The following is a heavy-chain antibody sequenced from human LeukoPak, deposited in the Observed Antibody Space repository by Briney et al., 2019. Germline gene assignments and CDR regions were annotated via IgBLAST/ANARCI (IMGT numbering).Heavy chain of an antibody. CDR1: GFTVSSSY. D-gene: IGHD5-18*01. Sequence: PGGSLRLSCAASGFTVSSSYMSWVRLAPGKGLEWVSVIYSSGTTSHADFVKGRFTISRETSKNTLYLQMNNLRAEDTAVYYCARDLTPRIQLYDYWGQGTLVTVSS. CDR3: ARDLTPRIQLYDY. V-gene: IGHV3-66*01. J-gene: IGHJ4*02. CDR2: IYSSGTT.